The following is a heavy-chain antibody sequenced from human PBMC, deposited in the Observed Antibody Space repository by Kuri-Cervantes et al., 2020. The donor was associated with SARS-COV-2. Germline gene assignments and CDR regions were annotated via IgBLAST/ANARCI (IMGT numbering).Heavy chain of an antibody. J-gene: IGHJ5*02. V-gene: IGHV4-30-4*08. CDR3: ASWPLRYCSSTSCYTRNRGWFDP. D-gene: IGHD2-2*02. CDR2: IYYSGST. Sequence: SETLSLTCTVSGGSISSGDYYWSWIRQPPGKGLEWIGYIYYSGSTYYNPSLKSRVTISVDTSKNQFSLKLSSVTAADTAVYYCASWPLRYCSSTSCYTRNRGWFDPWGQGTLVTVSS. CDR1: GGSISSGDYY.